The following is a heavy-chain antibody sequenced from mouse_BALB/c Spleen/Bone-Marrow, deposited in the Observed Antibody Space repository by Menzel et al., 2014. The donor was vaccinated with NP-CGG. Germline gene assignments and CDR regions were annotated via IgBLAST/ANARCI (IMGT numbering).Heavy chain of an antibody. V-gene: IGHV5-6-5*01. CDR3: ASLYFYGSSYYTMDY. Sequence: EVMLVESGGGLVKPGGSLKLSCAASGFTFSSYAMSWVRQTPEKGLEWVASISSGGSTYYPDSVKGRFTISRDNARNILYLQMSSLRSEDTAMYYCASLYFYGSSYYTMDYWGQGTSVTVSS. D-gene: IGHD1-1*01. J-gene: IGHJ4*01. CDR1: GFTFSSYA. CDR2: ISSGGST.